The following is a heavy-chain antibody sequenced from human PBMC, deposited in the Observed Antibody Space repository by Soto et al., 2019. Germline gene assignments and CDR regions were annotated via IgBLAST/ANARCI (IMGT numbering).Heavy chain of an antibody. J-gene: IGHJ4*02. CDR1: GFTFTRYG. CDR3: ARESEDITSNFDY. CDR2: ISSTTNYI. V-gene: IGHV3-21*06. Sequence: GGSLRLSCAASGFTFTRYGMNWVRQAPGKGLEWVSSISSTTNYIYYGDSMKGRFTISRDNAKNSLYLEMNSLRAEDTAVYYCARESEDITSNFDYGRQGTKVYVYS. D-gene: IGHD1-20*01.